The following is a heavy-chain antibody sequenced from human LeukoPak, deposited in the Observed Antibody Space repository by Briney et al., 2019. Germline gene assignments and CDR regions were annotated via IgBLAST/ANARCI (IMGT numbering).Heavy chain of an antibody. CDR3: ARGIDAYKGGNY. CDR2: IHPSGST. V-gene: IGHV4-61*08. J-gene: IGHJ4*02. CDR1: GGSISSGDYY. D-gene: IGHD5-24*01. Sequence: SETLSLTCTVSGGSISSGDYYWSWIRQSPGKGLEWIGEIHPSGSTNYSPSLKSRVTISVDTSKNQFSLRLSSVTAADTAVYYCARGIDAYKGGNYWGQGTLVTVSS.